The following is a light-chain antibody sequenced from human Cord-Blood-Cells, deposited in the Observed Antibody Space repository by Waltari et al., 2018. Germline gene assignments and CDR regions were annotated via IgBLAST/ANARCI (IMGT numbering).Light chain of an antibody. V-gene: IGLV3-1*01. Sequence: SYELTQPPSVSVSPGQTASITCSGDKLGDKYACWYQQKPGQSPVRVIDQGRKRPSGIPERFSGSNSGNTATLTISGTQAMDVADYYCQAWDSSTAVFGGGTKLTVL. CDR2: QGR. CDR3: QAWDSSTAV. J-gene: IGLJ3*02. CDR1: KLGDKY.